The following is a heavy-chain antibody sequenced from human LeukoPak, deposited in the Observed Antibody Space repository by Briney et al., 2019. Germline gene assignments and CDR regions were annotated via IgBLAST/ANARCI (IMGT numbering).Heavy chain of an antibody. CDR3: ARGLVDTGRSRFDY. V-gene: IGHV4-4*02. Sequence: SGTLSLSCAVSGDSFSSGNWWSWVRQPPGRGLEWIGEIHHSGSTNYNPSVKSRVTISVDKPNNQLSLKMTSVTAADTAVYYCARGLVDTGRSRFDYWGQGTLVTVSS. CDR2: IHHSGST. D-gene: IGHD5-12*01. J-gene: IGHJ4*02. CDR1: GDSFSSGNW.